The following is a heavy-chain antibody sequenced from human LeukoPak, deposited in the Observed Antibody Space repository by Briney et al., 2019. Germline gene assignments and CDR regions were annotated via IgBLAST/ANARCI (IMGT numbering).Heavy chain of an antibody. J-gene: IGHJ6*02. CDR1: GGTFSSYA. CDR3: ARTYSGYEGHPADANMDV. V-gene: IGHV1-69*04. CDR2: IIPILGIA. D-gene: IGHD5-12*01. Sequence: VASVKVSCKASGGTFSSYAISWVRQAPGQGLEWMGRIIPILGIANYAQKFQGRVTITADKSTSTAYMELSSLRSEDTAVYYCARTYSGYEGHPADANMDVWGQGTTVTVSS.